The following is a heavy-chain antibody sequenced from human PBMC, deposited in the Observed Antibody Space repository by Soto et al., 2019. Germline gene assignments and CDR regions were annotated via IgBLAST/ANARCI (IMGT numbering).Heavy chain of an antibody. J-gene: IGHJ4*02. Sequence: PGGSLRLSCAASGFTFSSYAMSWVRQAPGKGLEWVSAISGSGGSTYYADSVKGRFTISRDNSKNTLYLQMNSLRAEDTAVYYCAKGITMIVVVYLDYWGQGTLVTVSS. CDR1: GFTFSSYA. D-gene: IGHD3-22*01. V-gene: IGHV3-23*01. CDR2: ISGSGGST. CDR3: AKGITMIVVVYLDY.